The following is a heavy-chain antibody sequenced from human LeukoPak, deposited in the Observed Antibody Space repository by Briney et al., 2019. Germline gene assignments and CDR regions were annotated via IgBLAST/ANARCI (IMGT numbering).Heavy chain of an antibody. CDR2: ISSSSSYI. J-gene: IGHJ4*02. V-gene: IGHV3-21*01. Sequence: TGGSLRLSCAASGFTFSSYSMNWVRQAPGKGLEWVSSISSSSSYIYYADSVKGRFTISRDNAKNSLYLQMNSLRAEDTAVYYCARGGIVATTPPDYWGQGTLVTVSS. CDR1: GFTFSSYS. CDR3: ARGGIVATTPPDY. D-gene: IGHD5-12*01.